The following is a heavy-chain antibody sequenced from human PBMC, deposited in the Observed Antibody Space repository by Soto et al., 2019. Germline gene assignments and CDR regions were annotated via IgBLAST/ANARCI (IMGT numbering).Heavy chain of an antibody. D-gene: IGHD6-13*01. J-gene: IGHJ4*02. CDR2: ISSSGNSI. CDR1: GFTFSDYY. Sequence: GGSLRLSCAASGFTFSDYYMTWIRQAPGKGLEWVSYISSSGNSIYYADSVRGRFTVSRDNAKNSLFLQMNSLRAEDTAVYYCARRAAAGRSFDYWGLGTPVTVS. CDR3: ARRAAAGRSFDY. V-gene: IGHV3-11*01.